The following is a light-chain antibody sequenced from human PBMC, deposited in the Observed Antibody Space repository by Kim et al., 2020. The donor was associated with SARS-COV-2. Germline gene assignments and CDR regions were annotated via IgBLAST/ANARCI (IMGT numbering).Light chain of an antibody. CDR3: NSRDTNDNVV. V-gene: IGLV3-19*01. CDR1: SLRSYY. J-gene: IGLJ2*01. CDR2: GKN. Sequence: VALGQTVRITCQGDSLRSYYATWYQQKPGQVPILVIYGKNNRPSGIPDRFSGSSSGNTASLTITGTQAGDEADYYCNSRDTNDNVVFGGGTQLTVL.